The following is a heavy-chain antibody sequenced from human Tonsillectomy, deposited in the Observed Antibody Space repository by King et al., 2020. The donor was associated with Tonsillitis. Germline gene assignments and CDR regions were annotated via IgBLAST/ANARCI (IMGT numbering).Heavy chain of an antibody. D-gene: IGHD5-12*01. J-gene: IGHJ6*01. CDR3: ARSSGYDFDPYYYFGMDV. CDR2: INSNTGNP. CDR1: GYTFTSYA. Sequence: QLVQSGSELKKPGASVKVSCKASGYTFTSYAMHWVRQAPGQGLEWMGWINSNTGNPTYAQGFTGRFVFYLDTSVSTAYLQISSLKAEDTAVYYCARSSGYDFDPYYYFGMDVWGQGATVTVSS. V-gene: IGHV7-4-1*02.